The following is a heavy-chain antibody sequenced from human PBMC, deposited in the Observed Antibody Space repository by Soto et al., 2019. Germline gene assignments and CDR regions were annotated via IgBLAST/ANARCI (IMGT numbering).Heavy chain of an antibody. D-gene: IGHD5-12*01. CDR3: ARHGDGYNWADAFDI. V-gene: IGHV4-39*01. CDR1: GGSISSSSYY. CDR2: TYYSGST. J-gene: IGHJ3*02. Sequence: SETLSLTCTVSGGSISSSSYYWGWIRQPPGKGLEWIGSTYYSGSTYYNPSLKSRVTISVDTSKNQFSLKLSSVTAADTAVYYCARHGDGYNWADAFDIWGQGTMVTVSS.